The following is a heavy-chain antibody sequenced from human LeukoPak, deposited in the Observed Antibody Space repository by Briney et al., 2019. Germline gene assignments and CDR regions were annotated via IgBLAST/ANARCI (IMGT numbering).Heavy chain of an antibody. CDR1: RGSFSGYS. V-gene: IGHV4-34*01. CDR2: INHRGNT. Sequence: SETLSLTCTIPRGSFSGYSWTWIRPPPGKGLEWIGEINHRGNTNYGASVKSRVTISIDTSKSQFSLKLISVTAADTGVYYCAIFDYGGNQWGSFDYWGRGTLVTVSS. D-gene: IGHD4-23*01. CDR3: AIFDYGGNQWGSFDY. J-gene: IGHJ4*02.